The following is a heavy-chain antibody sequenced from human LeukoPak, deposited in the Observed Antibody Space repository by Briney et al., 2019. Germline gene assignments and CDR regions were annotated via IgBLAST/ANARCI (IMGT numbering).Heavy chain of an antibody. CDR2: INPNSGGT. Sequence: ASVKVSCKASGYTFTGYYMHWVRQAPGQGLEWMGWINPNSGGTNYAQKFQGRVTMTRDTSISTAYMELSSLRSEDTAVYYCARGYSGYQDAFHIWGQGTMVTVSS. D-gene: IGHD5-12*01. CDR3: ARGYSGYQDAFHI. J-gene: IGHJ3*02. CDR1: GYTFTGYY. V-gene: IGHV1-2*02.